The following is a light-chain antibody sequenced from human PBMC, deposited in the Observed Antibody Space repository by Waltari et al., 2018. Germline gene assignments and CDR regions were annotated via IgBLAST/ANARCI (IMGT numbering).Light chain of an antibody. CDR3: QTGGHGTWV. Sequence: QLVLTQSPSASASLGASVKLTCTLSSGHSSTIIAWHQQQPVKGPRYLMKVNSDGSHSKGDGFPDRFSGSSSEAERYLTISSLQSEDEADYYWQTGGHGTWVFGGGTKLTVL. CDR2: VNSDGSH. J-gene: IGLJ3*02. CDR1: SGHSSTI. V-gene: IGLV4-69*01.